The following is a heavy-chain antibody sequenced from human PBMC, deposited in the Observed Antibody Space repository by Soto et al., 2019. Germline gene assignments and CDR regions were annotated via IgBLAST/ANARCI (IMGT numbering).Heavy chain of an antibody. Sequence: PGGSLRLSCAASGFTFSSYAMSWVRQAPGKGLEWVSAISGSGGSTYYADSVKGRFTISRDNSKNTLYLQMNSLRAEDTAVYYCARVLPYCSSTSCHLNNEYYYYGRDGWGQGTTVTVAS. D-gene: IGHD2-2*01. CDR1: GFTFSSYA. J-gene: IGHJ6*02. CDR3: ARVLPYCSSTSCHLNNEYYYYGRDG. CDR2: ISGSGGST. V-gene: IGHV3-23*01.